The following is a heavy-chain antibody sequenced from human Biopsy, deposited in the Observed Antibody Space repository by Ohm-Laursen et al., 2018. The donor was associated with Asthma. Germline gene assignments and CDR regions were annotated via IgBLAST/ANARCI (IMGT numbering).Heavy chain of an antibody. CDR2: IIPIFGTA. Sequence: SVKVSCKVSGGTFSSYAISWVRQAPGQGLEWTGGIIPIFGTANYAQKFQGRVTITADESTSTAYMELSSLRSEDTAVYYCARDPHNSYLAPLRTKFNYYYYGMDVWGQGTTVTVSS. CDR3: ARDPHNSYLAPLRTKFNYYYYGMDV. V-gene: IGHV1-69*13. CDR1: GGTFSSYA. D-gene: IGHD1-7*01. J-gene: IGHJ6*02.